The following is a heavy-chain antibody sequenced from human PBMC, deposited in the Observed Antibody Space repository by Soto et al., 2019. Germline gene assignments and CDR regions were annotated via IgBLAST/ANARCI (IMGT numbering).Heavy chain of an antibody. J-gene: IGHJ6*02. Sequence: QVQLVQSGAEVKKPGSSVKVSCKASGGTFSSYAISWVRQAPGQGLEWMGGIIPISGTANYAQKFQGRVTITADESTSTAYMELSSLRSEDTPVYYCARSQGSSTSLEIYYYYYYGMDVWVQGTTVTVSS. CDR1: GGTFSSYA. D-gene: IGHD2-2*01. V-gene: IGHV1-69*01. CDR2: IIPISGTA. CDR3: ARSQGSSTSLEIYYYYYYGMDV.